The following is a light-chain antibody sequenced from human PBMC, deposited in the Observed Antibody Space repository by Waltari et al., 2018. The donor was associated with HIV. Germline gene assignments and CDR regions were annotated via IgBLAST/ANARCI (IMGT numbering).Light chain of an antibody. CDR1: SSDVGGYNY. Sequence: QSALTQPASVSGSPGQSITISCTGTSSDVGGYNYVSWYQHHPGKAPKLMIYDVSNRPSGVSNLFSGSKSGNTASLTISGLQAEDEADYYCSSYTSTTTLGVFGGGTKLTVL. J-gene: IGLJ3*02. CDR3: SSYTSTTTLGV. CDR2: DVS. V-gene: IGLV2-14*03.